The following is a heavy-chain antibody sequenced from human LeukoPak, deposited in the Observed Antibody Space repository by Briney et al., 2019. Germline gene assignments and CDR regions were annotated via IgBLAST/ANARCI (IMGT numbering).Heavy chain of an antibody. Sequence: PSETLSLTCAVYGGSLSGYYCSWIRQTPGKWLEWIGEVNHGGSTSYNPSLKSRVTISVDTSKNQFSLKLSSVTAADTAVYYCARYSSSPLHAFDIWGQGTMVTVSS. D-gene: IGHD6-13*01. J-gene: IGHJ3*02. V-gene: IGHV4-34*01. CDR2: VNHGGST. CDR3: ARYSSSPLHAFDI. CDR1: GGSLSGYY.